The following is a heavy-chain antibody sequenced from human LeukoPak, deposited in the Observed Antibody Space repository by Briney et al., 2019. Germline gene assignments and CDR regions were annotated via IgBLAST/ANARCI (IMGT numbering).Heavy chain of an antibody. Sequence: GGSLRLSCAASGFTFSGYWMQWVRQAPGKGLVWVSRIDGDGSSTNYADSVKGRFTISRDNAKNTLYLQMNSLRAEDTAVYYCTRGYSGYYYYWGQGTLVTVSS. V-gene: IGHV3-74*01. CDR3: TRGYSGYYYY. D-gene: IGHD5-12*01. J-gene: IGHJ4*02. CDR1: GFTFSGYW. CDR2: IDGDGSST.